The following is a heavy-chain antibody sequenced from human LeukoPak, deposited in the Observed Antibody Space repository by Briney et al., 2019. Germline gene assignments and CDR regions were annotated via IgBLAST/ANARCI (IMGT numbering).Heavy chain of an antibody. Sequence: PGGSLRLSCTASGFTFSNHWMSWVRQAPGKGLEWAANIKQDGSEKYYVDSVKGRFTISRDNAKNSLYLQMNSLRAEDTAVYCCARGGGSYYNYWGQGTLVTVSS. CDR2: IKQDGSEK. J-gene: IGHJ4*02. CDR3: ARGGGSYYNY. V-gene: IGHV3-7*04. CDR1: GFTFSNHW. D-gene: IGHD1-26*01.